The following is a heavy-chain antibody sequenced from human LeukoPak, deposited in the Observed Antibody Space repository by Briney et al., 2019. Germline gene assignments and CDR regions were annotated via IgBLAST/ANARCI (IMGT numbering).Heavy chain of an antibody. Sequence: GGSLRLSCAASGFTFDDYGMSWVRQAPGKGLEWVSGINWNGGSTGYADSVKGRFTISRDNAKNSLYLQMNSLRAEDTAFYYCARSPAGYCTSASCASYYYMDVWGKGTTVTVSS. J-gene: IGHJ6*03. CDR3: ARSPAGYCTSASCASYYYMDV. D-gene: IGHD2-2*01. V-gene: IGHV3-20*04. CDR1: GFTFDDYG. CDR2: INWNGGST.